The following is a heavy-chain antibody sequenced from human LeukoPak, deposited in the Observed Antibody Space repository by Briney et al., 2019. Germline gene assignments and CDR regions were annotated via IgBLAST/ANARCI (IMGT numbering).Heavy chain of an antibody. CDR3: ARDVTMVRGYEYYFDY. J-gene: IGHJ4*02. V-gene: IGHV4-59*12. D-gene: IGHD3-10*01. Sequence: SETLSLTCTVSGGSISSYYWSWIRQPPGKGLEWIGYIYYSGSTNYNPSLKSRVTISVDTSKNQFSLKLSSVTAADTAVYYCARDVTMVRGYEYYFDYWGQGTLVTVSS. CDR2: IYYSGST. CDR1: GGSISSYY.